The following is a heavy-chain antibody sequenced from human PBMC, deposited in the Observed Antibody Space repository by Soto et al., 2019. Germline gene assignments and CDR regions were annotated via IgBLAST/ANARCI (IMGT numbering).Heavy chain of an antibody. CDR3: AREAKGFSYAY. CDR1: GFTFSNYW. Sequence: GGSLRLSCAASGFTFSNYWMHWVRQAPGKGLVWVSRSNGDGTITDYADSVKGRFTISRDNAKTTLHLQMNSLSADDTAVYFSAREAKGFSYAYWGQGTLVTVSS. V-gene: IGHV3-74*01. CDR2: SNGDGTIT. D-gene: IGHD3-16*01. J-gene: IGHJ4*02.